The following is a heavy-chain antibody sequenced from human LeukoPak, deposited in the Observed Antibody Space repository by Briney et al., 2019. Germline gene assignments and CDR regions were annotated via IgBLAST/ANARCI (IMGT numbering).Heavy chain of an antibody. V-gene: IGHV3-11*04. CDR1: GFTFSDYY. J-gene: IGHJ4*02. CDR2: ISSSGSTI. Sequence: GGSLRLSCAASGFTFSDYYMSWIRQAPGKGLEWVSYISSSGSTIYYADSVKGRFTISRDNAKNSLYLQMDSLRAEDTAVYYCARSLRLVQFDYWGQGTLVTVSS. CDR3: ARSLRLVQFDY. D-gene: IGHD3-16*01.